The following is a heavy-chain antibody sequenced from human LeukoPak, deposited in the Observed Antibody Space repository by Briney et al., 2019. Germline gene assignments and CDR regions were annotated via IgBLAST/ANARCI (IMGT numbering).Heavy chain of an antibody. D-gene: IGHD3-22*01. CDR2: INPSGGST. V-gene: IGHV1-46*01. CDR3: AREAASGDDYDSSGYYPKGFDP. CDR1: GYTFTSYY. Sequence: ASVKVSCKASGYTFTSYYMHWVRRAPGQGLEWMGIINPSGGSTSYAQKFQGRVTMTRDTSTSTVYMELSSLRSEDTAVYYCAREAASGDDYDSSGYYPKGFDPWGQGTLVTVSS. J-gene: IGHJ5*02.